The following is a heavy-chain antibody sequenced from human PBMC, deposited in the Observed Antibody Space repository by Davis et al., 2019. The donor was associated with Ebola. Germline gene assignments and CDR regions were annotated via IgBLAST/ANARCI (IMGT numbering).Heavy chain of an antibody. J-gene: IGHJ4*02. D-gene: IGHD1-26*01. CDR1: GGSISSYY. V-gene: IGHV4-59*12. Sequence: MPSETLSLTCSVSGGSISSYYWSWIRQPPGKGLEWIGYIYYSGSTIYNPSLKSRVTISVETSKKQCSLKLSSVTAADTAVYYCAKDLGIVGASDLFDYWGQGTLVTVSS. CDR2: IYYSGST. CDR3: AKDLGIVGASDLFDY.